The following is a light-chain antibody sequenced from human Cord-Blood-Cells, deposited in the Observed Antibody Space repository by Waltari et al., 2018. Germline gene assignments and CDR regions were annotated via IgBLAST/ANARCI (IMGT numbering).Light chain of an antibody. V-gene: IGKV1-5*01. Sequence: DIQMTQSPSTLSASVGDRVTITCRASQSISSWLAWYQQKPGKAPKLLIYDASSLESGVPSRFSGGGSGTEFTLTISSLQPDDFATYYSQQYNSYSRTFGQGTKVEIK. J-gene: IGKJ1*01. CDR1: QSISSW. CDR2: DAS. CDR3: QQYNSYSRT.